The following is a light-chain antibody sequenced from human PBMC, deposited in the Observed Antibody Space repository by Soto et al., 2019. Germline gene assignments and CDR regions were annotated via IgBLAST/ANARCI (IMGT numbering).Light chain of an antibody. J-gene: IGLJ2*01. Sequence: SYELTQPPSVSVAPGQTATFTCGGNSIGSKSVHWYQQKPGQAPVLVVYDDSDRPSGIPERFSGSNSGNTATLTISRVEAGDEADYYCRVWDSVTDHVVFGGGTKLTVL. V-gene: IGLV3-21*02. CDR2: DDS. CDR3: RVWDSVTDHVV. CDR1: SIGSKS.